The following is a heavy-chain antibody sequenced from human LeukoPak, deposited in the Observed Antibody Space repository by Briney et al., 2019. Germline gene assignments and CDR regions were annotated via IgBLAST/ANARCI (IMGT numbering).Heavy chain of an antibody. V-gene: IGHV4-31*03. J-gene: IGHJ4*02. CDR3: ARGHYYDSSGPDY. Sequence: SETLSLTCTVSGGSISSGGYYWSWIRQHPGKGLEWIGYIYYSGSTYYNPSLRSRVTISVDTSKNQFSLKLSSVTAADTAVYYCARGHYYDSSGPDYWGQGTLVTVSS. CDR2: IYYSGST. D-gene: IGHD3-22*01. CDR1: GGSISSGGYY.